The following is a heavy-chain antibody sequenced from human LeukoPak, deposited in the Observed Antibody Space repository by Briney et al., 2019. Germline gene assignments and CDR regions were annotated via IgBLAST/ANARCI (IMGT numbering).Heavy chain of an antibody. D-gene: IGHD1-26*01. Sequence: PGGSLRLSCAASGFTFSNYNMNWVRQAPGKGLEWVSSITSSSTYIFYADSVKGRFTISRDNAKNSLYLQMNSLRAEDTAVYYCARDPENVSGSHSHFDLWGRGTLVTVSS. V-gene: IGHV3-21*01. CDR3: ARDPENVSGSHSHFDL. J-gene: IGHJ2*01. CDR2: ITSSSTYI. CDR1: GFTFSNYN.